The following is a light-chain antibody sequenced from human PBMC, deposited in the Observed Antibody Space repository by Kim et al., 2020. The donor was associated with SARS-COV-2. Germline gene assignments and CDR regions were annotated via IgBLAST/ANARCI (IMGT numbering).Light chain of an antibody. V-gene: IGKV4-1*01. CDR2: WAS. CDR1: QSVLYSSNNKNY. Sequence: DIVMTQSPDSLAVSLGERVTINCKSSQSVLYSSNNKNYLAWYQQKPGQPPKLLIYWASTRESGVPDRFSGSGSGTDFTLTISSLQAEDVAVYYCQQYYSTPPVTFGGGTKVDIK. CDR3: QQYYSTPPVT. J-gene: IGKJ4*01.